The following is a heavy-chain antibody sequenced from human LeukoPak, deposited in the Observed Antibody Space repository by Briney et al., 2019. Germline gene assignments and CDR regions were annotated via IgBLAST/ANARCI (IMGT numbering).Heavy chain of an antibody. D-gene: IGHD3-10*01. V-gene: IGHV3-7*01. CDR3: ARAGQEWFGELGFDQ. CDR2: IKQDGSEK. Sequence: GGSLRLSCAASGFTFNSYWMTWVRQAPGKGLEWVANIKQDGSEKYYVDSVKGRFTISRDNAKNSLYLQMNSLRAEDTAVYYCARAGQEWFGELGFDQWGQGTLVIVSS. J-gene: IGHJ4*02. CDR1: GFTFNSYW.